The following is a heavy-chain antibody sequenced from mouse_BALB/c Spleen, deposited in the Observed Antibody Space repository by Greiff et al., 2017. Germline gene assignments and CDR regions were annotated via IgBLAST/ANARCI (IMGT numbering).Heavy chain of an antibody. CDR2: IYPGNVNT. J-gene: IGHJ1*01. V-gene: IGHV1S56*01. CDR1: GYTFTSYY. CDR3: ARSGGTGTWYFDV. Sequence: QVQLQQSGPELVKPGASVRISCKASGYTFTSYYIHWVKQRPGQGLEWIGWIYPGNVNTKYNEKFKGKATLTADKSSSTAYMQLSSLTSEDSAVYFCARSGGTGTWYFDVWGAGTTVTVSS. D-gene: IGHD4-1*01.